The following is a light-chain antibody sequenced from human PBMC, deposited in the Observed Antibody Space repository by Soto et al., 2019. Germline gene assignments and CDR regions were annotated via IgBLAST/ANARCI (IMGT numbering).Light chain of an antibody. CDR1: SNDIGTYNY. Sequence: QSVLTQPASVSGSPGQSITISCTGTSNDIGTYNYVSWYQQHPGKAPKLMIYDVNNRPSGVSDRFSGSKSGNTASLTISGLQAGDEADYHGSSYTTSSTWVFGGGTKVTVL. CDR2: DVN. CDR3: SSYTTSSTWV. V-gene: IGLV2-14*03. J-gene: IGLJ3*02.